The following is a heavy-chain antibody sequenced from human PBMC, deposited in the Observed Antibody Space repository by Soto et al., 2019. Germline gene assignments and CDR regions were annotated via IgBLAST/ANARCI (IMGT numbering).Heavy chain of an antibody. CDR1: GFTFSDSG. J-gene: IGHJ4*02. D-gene: IGHD6-6*01. CDR2: IWSDGSDK. V-gene: IGHV3-33*01. Sequence: QVQLVESGGGVVQPGGSLRLSCATSGFTFSDSGMHWVRQAPGKGLEWVAVIWSDGSDKSYADSVEGRFTISRDNSKKTLYLSMNMRRTEDTALDYCGRSNRQSSSAGWGGGFDYWGQGTLVTVSS. CDR3: GRSNRQSSSAGWGGGFDY.